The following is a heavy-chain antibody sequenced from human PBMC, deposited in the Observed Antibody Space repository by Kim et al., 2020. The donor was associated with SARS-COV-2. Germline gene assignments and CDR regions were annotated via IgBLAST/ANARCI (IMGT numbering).Heavy chain of an antibody. CDR3: ARRTTEVLHYYGMDV. D-gene: IGHD1-1*01. J-gene: IGHJ6*02. CDR1: GGTFSSYA. Sequence: SVKVSCKASGGTFSSYAISWVRQAPGQGLEWMGGIIPIFGTANYAQKFQGRVTITADESTSTAYMELSSLRSEDTAVYYCARRTTEVLHYYGMDVWGQGTTVTVSS. CDR2: IIPIFGTA. V-gene: IGHV1-69*13.